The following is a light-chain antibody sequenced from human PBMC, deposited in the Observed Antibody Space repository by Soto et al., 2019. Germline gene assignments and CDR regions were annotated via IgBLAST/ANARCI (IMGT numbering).Light chain of an antibody. Sequence: EIVMTHSPATLSVSPLEIATLSCRASQSVSSNLAWYQQKPGQAPRLLIYGASTRATGIPVRFSGSGSGTEFTLTISSLQSEDFAVYYCQQYDNWPPWTFGQGTKVDIK. CDR3: QQYDNWPPWT. V-gene: IGKV3-15*01. CDR1: QSVSSN. CDR2: GAS. J-gene: IGKJ1*01.